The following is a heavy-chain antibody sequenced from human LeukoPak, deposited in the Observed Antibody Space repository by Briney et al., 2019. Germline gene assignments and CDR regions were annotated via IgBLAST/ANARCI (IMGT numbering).Heavy chain of an antibody. D-gene: IGHD6-19*01. J-gene: IGHJ4*02. CDR3: GRGIDYSSGPDY. V-gene: IGHV3-23*01. CDR2: ISGSGDST. CDR1: GFTFSSYA. Sequence: GGSLRLSCAASGFTFSSYAMSWVRQAPGKGLEWVSAISGSGDSTYYGDSVKGRFTISRDNSKNTLYLQMNSLRAEDTAVYYCGRGIDYSSGPDYWGQGTLVTVSS.